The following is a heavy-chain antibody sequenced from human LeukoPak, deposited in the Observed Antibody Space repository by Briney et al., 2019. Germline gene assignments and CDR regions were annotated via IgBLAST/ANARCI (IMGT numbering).Heavy chain of an antibody. CDR2: VGTYYT. CDR3: TRDAYNFNDFDY. V-gene: IGHV3-23*01. Sequence: QSGGSLRLSCAASGFTFSSHAMNWVRQAPGKGLEWVSVVGTYYTHYADSVKGRFTISRDNSKNTLYLQIDSLRAEDTAIYYCTRDAYNFNDFDYWGQGTLVTVSS. CDR1: GFTFSSHA. J-gene: IGHJ4*02. D-gene: IGHD5-24*01.